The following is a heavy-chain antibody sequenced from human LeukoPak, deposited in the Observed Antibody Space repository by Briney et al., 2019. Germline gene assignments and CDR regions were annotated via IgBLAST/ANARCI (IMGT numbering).Heavy chain of an antibody. Sequence: ASVKVSCKASGYTFTSYDINWVRQAPGPGLEWMGLMNPNSGNTGYAQKFQGRVTITRNTSISTAYMELSSLRSEDTAVYYCARVGIAVAGTDAPNWFDPRGQGTLVTVSS. CDR3: ARVGIAVAGTDAPNWFDP. D-gene: IGHD6-19*01. CDR1: GYTFTSYD. J-gene: IGHJ5*02. CDR2: MNPNSGNT. V-gene: IGHV1-8*03.